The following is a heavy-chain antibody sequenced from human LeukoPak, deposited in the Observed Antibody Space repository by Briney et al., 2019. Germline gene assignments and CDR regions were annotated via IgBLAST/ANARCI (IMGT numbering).Heavy chain of an antibody. J-gene: IGHJ4*02. V-gene: IGHV4-59*08. CDR1: GGSISSFF. CDR2: IYFSGRT. CDR3: ARHEGDGDHFDY. D-gene: IGHD2-21*02. Sequence: PSETLSLTCSVSGGSISSFFWSWIRRPPPQGLEWSGYIYFSGRTNYSPSLQSRVTISVDTSKNEFSLRLNSMTTADTAVYFCARHEGDGDHFDYWGQGTLVTVSS.